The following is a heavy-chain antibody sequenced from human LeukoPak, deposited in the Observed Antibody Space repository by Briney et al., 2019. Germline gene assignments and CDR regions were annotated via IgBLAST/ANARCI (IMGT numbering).Heavy chain of an antibody. CDR2: INHSGST. CDR1: GGSFSGYY. J-gene: IGHJ4*02. D-gene: IGHD6-19*01. CDR3: ARGKVVAGTPGQNSWDY. Sequence: SETLSLTCAVYGGSFSGYYWSWIRQPPGKGLEWIGEINHSGSTNYNPSLKSRVTISVDTSKNQFSLRLSSVTAADTAVYYCARGKVVAGTPGQNSWDYWGQGTPVTVSS. V-gene: IGHV4-34*01.